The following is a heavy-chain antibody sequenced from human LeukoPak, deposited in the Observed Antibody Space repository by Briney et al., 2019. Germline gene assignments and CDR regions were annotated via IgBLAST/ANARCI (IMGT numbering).Heavy chain of an antibody. CDR3: ARDEALDY. Sequence: PGGSLRLSCAASGFSFDHYSMHWVRQAPGKGLEWVSLITRDGSSTFYSDSVKGRFTISRDNAKNSLYLQMNSLRAEDTAVYYCARDEALDYWGQGTLVTVSS. CDR2: ITRDGSST. V-gene: IGHV3-43*01. J-gene: IGHJ4*02. CDR1: GFSFDHYS.